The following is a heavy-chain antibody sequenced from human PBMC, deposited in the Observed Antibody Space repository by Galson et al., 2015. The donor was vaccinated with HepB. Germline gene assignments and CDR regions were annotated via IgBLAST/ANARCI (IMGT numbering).Heavy chain of an antibody. CDR3: ARVRLGYSGYASNDY. Sequence: SVKVSCKASGGTFSSYAISWVRQAPGQGLEWMGRIIPILGIANYAQKFQGRVTITADKSTSTAYMELSSLRSEDTAVYYCARVRLGYSGYASNDYWGQGTLVTVSS. CDR2: IIPILGIA. V-gene: IGHV1-69*04. CDR1: GGTFSSYA. D-gene: IGHD5-12*01. J-gene: IGHJ4*02.